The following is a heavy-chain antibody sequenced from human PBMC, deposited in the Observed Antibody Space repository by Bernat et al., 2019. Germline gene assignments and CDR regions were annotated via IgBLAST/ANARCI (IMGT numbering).Heavy chain of an antibody. CDR3: AKDPGAFRGYSYVDY. CDR2: ISYDGSNK. V-gene: IGHV3-30*18. J-gene: IGHJ4*02. CDR1: GFTFSSYG. D-gene: IGHD5-18*01. Sequence: QVQLVESGGGVVQPGRSLRLSCAASGFTFSSYGMHWVRQAPGKGLEWVAVISYDGSNKYYADSVKGRFTISRGNSKNTLYLQMNSLRAEDTAVYYCAKDPGAFRGYSYVDYWGQGTLVTVSS.